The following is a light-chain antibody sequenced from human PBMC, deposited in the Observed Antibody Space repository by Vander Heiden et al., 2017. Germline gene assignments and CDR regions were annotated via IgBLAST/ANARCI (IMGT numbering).Light chain of an antibody. V-gene: IGLV3-1*01. CDR2: QDS. CDR3: QAWDSSTVV. J-gene: IGLJ2*01. Sequence: SYELTQPPSVSVSPGQTASITCSGDKLGDKYACWYQQKPGQSPVLVIYQDSKRPSGIPERFSGSNSGNTATLTIGGTQAMDEADYYCQAWDSSTVVFGGGTKLTGL. CDR1: KLGDKY.